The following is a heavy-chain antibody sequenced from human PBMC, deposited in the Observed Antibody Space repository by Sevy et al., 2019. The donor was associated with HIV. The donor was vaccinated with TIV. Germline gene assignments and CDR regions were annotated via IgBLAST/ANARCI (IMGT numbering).Heavy chain of an antibody. CDR1: GFTFADAW. CDR3: TTDAGCIPWYALQH. V-gene: IGHV3-15*01. CDR2: IKSKADGGTA. Sequence: GGSLRLSCAASGFTFADAWMTWVRQAPGKGLEWVGRIKSKADGGTADYAAPVKARFTISRDDSKNTLYLQMNSLKTEDTAVYDCTTDAGCIPWYALQHWGQGSLVTVSS. D-gene: IGHD6-13*01. J-gene: IGHJ1*01.